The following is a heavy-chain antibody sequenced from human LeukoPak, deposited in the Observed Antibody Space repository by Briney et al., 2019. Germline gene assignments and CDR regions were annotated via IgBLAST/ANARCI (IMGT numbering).Heavy chain of an antibody. CDR2: ISAYNGNT. V-gene: IGHV1-18*01. CDR3: ARDRRFLEWLLFPLDY. J-gene: IGHJ4*02. D-gene: IGHD3-3*01. Sequence: ASVKVSCKASGYTFTSYGISWVRQAPGQGLEWMGWISAYNGNTNYAQKLQGRVTMTTDTSTSTAYMELRSLGSDDTAVYYCARDRRFLEWLLFPLDYWGQGTLVTVSS. CDR1: GYTFTSYG.